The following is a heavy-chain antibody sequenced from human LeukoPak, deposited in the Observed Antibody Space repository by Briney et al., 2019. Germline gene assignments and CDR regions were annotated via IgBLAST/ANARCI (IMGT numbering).Heavy chain of an antibody. CDR2: ISPGSSYR. V-gene: IGHV3-21*01. Sequence: PGGSLRLSCAASGFSYSAYSINWVRQAPGKGLEWVSSISPGSSYRHYADSVKGRCTISRDNAKSSLYLQVNSLGAEDTALYYCARGRGCSSMSCYPDYWGQGTLVTVSS. CDR1: GFSYSAYS. D-gene: IGHD2-2*01. CDR3: ARGRGCSSMSCYPDY. J-gene: IGHJ4*02.